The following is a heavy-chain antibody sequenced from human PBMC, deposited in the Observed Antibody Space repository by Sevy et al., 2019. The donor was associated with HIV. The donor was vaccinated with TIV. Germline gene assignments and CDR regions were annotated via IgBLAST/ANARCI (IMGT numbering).Heavy chain of an antibody. J-gene: IGHJ5*02. CDR3: ARKRFGYGSGSNWFDP. CDR1: GFTFSSYS. Sequence: GGSLRLSCAASGFTFSSYSMNWVRQAPGKGLEWVSSISSSSSYIYYADSVKGRFTISRDNAKNSLYLQMNSPRAEDTDVYYCARKRFGYGSGSNWFDPWGQGTLVTVSS. CDR2: ISSSSSYI. D-gene: IGHD3-10*01. V-gene: IGHV3-21*01.